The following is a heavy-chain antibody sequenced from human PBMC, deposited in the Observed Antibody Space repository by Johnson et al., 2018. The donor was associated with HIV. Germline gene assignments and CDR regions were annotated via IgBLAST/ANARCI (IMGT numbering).Heavy chain of an antibody. CDR1: GFTFSNYA. V-gene: IGHV3-7*03. J-gene: IGHJ3*02. D-gene: IGHD3-10*01. CDR3: ARHGLPFGSYAFDI. CDR2: IKQDGREK. Sequence: VQLVESGGGVVQPGRSLRLSCAASGFTFSNYALHWVRQAPGKGLEWVANIKQDGREKYYVDSVKGRFTISRDNAKNSLYIQMKSLRDEDTALYYCARHGLPFGSYAFDIWGQGTMVTVSS.